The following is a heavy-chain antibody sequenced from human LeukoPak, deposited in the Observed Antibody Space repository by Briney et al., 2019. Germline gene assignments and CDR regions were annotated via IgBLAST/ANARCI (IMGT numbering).Heavy chain of an antibody. J-gene: IGHJ6*02. CDR2: LSYDGSNT. V-gene: IGHV3-30-3*01. CDR3: ARVPGIAATAYYYYAMDV. D-gene: IGHD6-13*01. CDR1: GFTFSSYA. Sequence: PGKSLRLSCAASGFTFSSYAMHWVRQAPGKGLEWVAVLSYDGSNTYHADSVKGRFTISRDNSKNTPYLQMNSLRPEDTAVYYCARVPGIAATAYYYYAMDVWGQGTTVTVSS.